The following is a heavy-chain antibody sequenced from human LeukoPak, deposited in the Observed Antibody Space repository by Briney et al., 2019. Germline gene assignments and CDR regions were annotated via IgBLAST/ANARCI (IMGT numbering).Heavy chain of an antibody. D-gene: IGHD4-17*01. CDR3: AWPGGDSGD. Sequence: GESLKISCKGSGYRFTSNWIGWVRQMPGTGLEWMGIIYPADSDTRYSPSFQGQVTISVDKSISTTYLQWSSLKASDTAIYYCAWPGGDSGDWGQGTLVTVSS. CDR2: IYPADSDT. J-gene: IGHJ4*02. V-gene: IGHV5-51*01. CDR1: GYRFTSNW.